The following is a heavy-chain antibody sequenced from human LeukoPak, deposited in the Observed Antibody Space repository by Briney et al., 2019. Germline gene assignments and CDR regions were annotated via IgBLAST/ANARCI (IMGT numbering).Heavy chain of an antibody. CDR1: GGSITTTNW. V-gene: IGHV4-4*02. J-gene: IGHJ4*02. CDR2: VHLDGRT. CDR3: AREGGFYRPLDY. Sequence: PSETLSLTCGVSGGSITTTNWWTWVRQPPGKGLEWIGEVHLDGRTNYNPSLESRLTISVDLSENHISLRLTSVTAADTAVYYCAREGGFYRPLDYLGQGTLVTVSS. D-gene: IGHD3-3*01.